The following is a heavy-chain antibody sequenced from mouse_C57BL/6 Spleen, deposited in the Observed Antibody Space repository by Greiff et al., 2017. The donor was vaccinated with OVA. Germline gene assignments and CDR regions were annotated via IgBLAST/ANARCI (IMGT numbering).Heavy chain of an antibody. CDR1: GYTFTSYW. J-gene: IGHJ4*01. CDR2: IDPSDSYT. D-gene: IGHD2-3*01. Sequence: QVQLQQPGAELVKPGASVKLSCKASGYTFTSYWMQWVKQRPGQGLEWIGEIDPSDSYTNYNQQFKGKATLTVDTSSSTAYMQLSSLTSEDSAVYYCARWLLRSTYYAMDYWGQGTSVTVSS. CDR3: ARWLLRSTYYAMDY. V-gene: IGHV1-50*01.